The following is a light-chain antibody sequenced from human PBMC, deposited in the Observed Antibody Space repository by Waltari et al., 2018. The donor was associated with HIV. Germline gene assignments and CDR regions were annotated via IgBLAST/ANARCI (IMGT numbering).Light chain of an antibody. V-gene: IGLV1-40*01. CDR1: GSNIGAGYD. CDR3: QSYDSSLSAWV. Sequence: QPVLTQPPSVSGAPGLGVTVSCTGSGSNIGAGYDVHWYQQLPGTAPKLLIYGNINRPSVVPDRVSASKSGTSASLAITGLQPEDEADYYCQSYDSSLSAWVFGGGTKLTVL. CDR2: GNI. J-gene: IGLJ3*02.